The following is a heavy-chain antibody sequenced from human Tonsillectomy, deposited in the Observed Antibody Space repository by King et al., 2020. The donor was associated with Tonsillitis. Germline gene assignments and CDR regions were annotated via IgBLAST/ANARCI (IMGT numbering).Heavy chain of an antibody. V-gene: IGHV3-30*09. Sequence: VQLVESGGGVVQPGRSLRLSCAASGFTFSSYAMHWVRQAPGKGLECVASISYDGWNEYYADSVKGRFAISRDISKNILYLQMNSLRDEDTAVYYCAREFEETRGVYAFDIWGQGTMVTVSS. D-gene: IGHD1-14*01. CDR2: ISYDGWNE. CDR3: AREFEETRGVYAFDI. J-gene: IGHJ3*02. CDR1: GFTFSSYA.